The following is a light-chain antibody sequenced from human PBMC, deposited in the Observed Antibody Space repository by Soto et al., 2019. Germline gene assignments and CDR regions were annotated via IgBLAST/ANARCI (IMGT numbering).Light chain of an antibody. CDR3: KSYTTTSTYV. CDR1: SSDVGAYNY. J-gene: IGLJ1*01. CDR2: DVS. V-gene: IGLV2-14*01. Sequence: QSALTQPASVSGSPGQSIAISCTGTSSDVGAYNYVSWYQQPPGKAPKLMIYDVSNRPSGVSDRFSGSKSGNTASLTISGIQTEDEADYYCKSYTTTSTYVFGNGNKVTVL.